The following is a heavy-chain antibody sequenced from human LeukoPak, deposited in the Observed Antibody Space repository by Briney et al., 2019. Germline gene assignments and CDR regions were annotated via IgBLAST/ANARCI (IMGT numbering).Heavy chain of an antibody. CDR2: ISYSGST. CDR3: ASYTYYYDSSGYSQDAFDI. J-gene: IGHJ3*02. D-gene: IGHD3-22*01. CDR1: GGSISNSNYY. V-gene: IGHV4-39*07. Sequence: SETLSLTCTVSGGSISNSNYYWGWIRQPPGKGLEWIGSISYSGSTCYSPSLKSRVTISIDTSKNHFSLRLSSVTAADAAVYYCASYTYYYDSSGYSQDAFDIWGQGTMVTVSS.